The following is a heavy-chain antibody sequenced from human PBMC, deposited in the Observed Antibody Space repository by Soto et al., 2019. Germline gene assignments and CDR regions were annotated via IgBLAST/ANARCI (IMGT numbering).Heavy chain of an antibody. CDR1: GFTVSSNY. CDR3: AKGGLATYYDILTGGSIPYYFDY. Sequence: GGSLRLSCAASGFTVSSNYMSWVRQAPGKGLEWVSVFSGSGGSTYYADSVKGRFTISRDNSKNTLYLQMNSLRAEDTAVYYCAKGGLATYYDILTGGSIPYYFDYWGQGTLVTVSS. D-gene: IGHD3-9*01. J-gene: IGHJ4*02. V-gene: IGHV3-23*01. CDR2: FSGSGGST.